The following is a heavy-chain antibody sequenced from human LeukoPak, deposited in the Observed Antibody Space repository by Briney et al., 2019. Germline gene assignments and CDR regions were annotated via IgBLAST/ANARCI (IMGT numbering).Heavy chain of an antibody. D-gene: IGHD5-24*01. Sequence: ASVKVSCKASGYTFTSYYMHWVRQASGQGLEWMGIINPSGGSTSYAQKFQGRVTMTRDTSTSTVYMELSSLRSEDTAVYYCARDLGAGWLQLLPGFDYWGQGTLVTVSS. CDR3: ARDLGAGWLQLLPGFDY. J-gene: IGHJ4*02. CDR1: GYTFTSYY. CDR2: INPSGGST. V-gene: IGHV1-46*01.